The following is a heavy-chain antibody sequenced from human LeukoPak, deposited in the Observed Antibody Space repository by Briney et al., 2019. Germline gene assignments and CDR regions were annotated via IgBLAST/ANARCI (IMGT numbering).Heavy chain of an antibody. CDR2: INPNSGGT. CDR1: GYTFTGYY. V-gene: IGHV1-2*02. D-gene: IGHD6-19*01. J-gene: IGHJ4*02. Sequence: GASVKVSCKASGYTFTGYYMHWVRQAPGQGLEWMGWINPNSGGTNYAQKFQGRVTMTRDTSISTAYMELSRVRSDDTAVFYCARDGSGGGGYFDYWGQGTLVIVSS. CDR3: ARDGSGGGGYFDY.